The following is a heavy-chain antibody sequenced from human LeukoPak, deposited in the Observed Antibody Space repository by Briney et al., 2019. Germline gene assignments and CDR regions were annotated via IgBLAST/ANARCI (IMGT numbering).Heavy chain of an antibody. Sequence: GESLRLSCAASGFTFKKYWMNWVRQVPGKGLECLGNIKEDGSETYYADSVKGRFTISRDNPKNLLFLQINSLRVEDTAVYYCATYGVVVPAPDYWGQGTLVTVSS. J-gene: IGHJ4*02. V-gene: IGHV3-7*01. CDR2: IKEDGSET. CDR3: ATYGVVVPAPDY. D-gene: IGHD2-15*01. CDR1: GFTFKKYW.